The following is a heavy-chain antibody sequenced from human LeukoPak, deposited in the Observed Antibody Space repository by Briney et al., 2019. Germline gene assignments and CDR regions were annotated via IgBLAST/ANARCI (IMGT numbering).Heavy chain of an antibody. CDR2: INSDGSST. V-gene: IGHV3-74*01. J-gene: IGHJ6*02. D-gene: IGHD2-8*01. CDR3: ARVLGYCTNGVCSTPYYYYGMDV. CDR1: GFTFDDYA. Sequence: GGSLRLSCAASGFTFDDYAMHWVRQAPGKGLVWVSRINSDGSSTSYADSVKGRFTISRDNAKNTLYLQMNSLRAEDTAVYYCARVLGYCTNGVCSTPYYYYGMDVWGQGTTVTVSS.